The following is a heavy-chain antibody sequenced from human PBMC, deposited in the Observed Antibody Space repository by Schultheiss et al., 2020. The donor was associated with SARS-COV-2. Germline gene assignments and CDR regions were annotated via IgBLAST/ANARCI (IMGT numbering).Heavy chain of an antibody. CDR3: ARAVVRSGWTPGDWFDP. J-gene: IGHJ5*02. Sequence: GESLKISCAGYGFVFSTYWMHWVRQVPGKGLVWVSRISGDGTSTSYADSVKGRFTISRDNAKNTVFLQMSSLRVEDTGVYYCARAVVRSGWTPGDWFDPWGQGTLVTVSS. CDR2: ISGDGTST. D-gene: IGHD6-19*01. CDR1: GFVFSTYW. V-gene: IGHV3-74*01.